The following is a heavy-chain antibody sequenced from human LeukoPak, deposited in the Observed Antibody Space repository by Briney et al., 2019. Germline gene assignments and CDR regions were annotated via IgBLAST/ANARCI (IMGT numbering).Heavy chain of an antibody. V-gene: IGHV4-39*07. CDR1: GVSISSSSYY. Sequence: KPSETLSLTCTVSGVSISSSSYYWGWIRQPPGKGLEWIGSIYYSGSTHYNPSLKSRVTISVDTSKNQFSLKLSSVTAADTAVYYCARASGGIGIAVAGLMRFDPWGQGTLVTVSS. CDR3: ARASGGIGIAVAGLMRFDP. CDR2: IYYSGST. D-gene: IGHD6-19*01. J-gene: IGHJ5*02.